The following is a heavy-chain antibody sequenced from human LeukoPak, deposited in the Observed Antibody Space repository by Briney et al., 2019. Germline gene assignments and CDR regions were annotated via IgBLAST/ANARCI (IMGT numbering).Heavy chain of an antibody. V-gene: IGHV1-2*02. J-gene: IGHJ2*01. CDR1: GYAFTAYY. CDR3: AREIGSGALRGYFDL. CDR2: INPNNGVT. D-gene: IGHD1-14*01. Sequence: ASVKVSCKASGYAFTAYYIHWVRQAPGQGLEWMGWINPNNGVTNFAQKFQGRVTMTRDTSISTAYMELSRLRSDDTAVYYCAREIGSGALRGYFDLWGRGTLVTVSS.